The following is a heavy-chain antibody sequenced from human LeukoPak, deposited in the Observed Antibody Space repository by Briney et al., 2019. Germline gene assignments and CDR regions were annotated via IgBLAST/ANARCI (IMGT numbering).Heavy chain of an antibody. D-gene: IGHD3-16*01. CDR3: AKGGGGRLIYYYYMDV. V-gene: IGHV3-48*01. J-gene: IGHJ6*03. CDR1: GFTFSSYN. CDR2: ISSSSSSI. Sequence: GGSLRLSCAASGFTFSSYNMNWVRQAPGKGLEWVSYISSSSSSIYYVDSVKGRFTISRDNAKNSLYLQMNSLRAEDMALYYCAKGGGGRLIYYYYMDVWGKGTTVTVSS.